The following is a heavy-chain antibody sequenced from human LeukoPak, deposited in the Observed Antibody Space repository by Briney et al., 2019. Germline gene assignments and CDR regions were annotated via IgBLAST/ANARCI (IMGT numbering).Heavy chain of an antibody. Sequence: SETLSLTCTVSGGSISSYYWSWVRQPPGKGLEWIGYIYYSGSTNYNTSLTSRVAISLDATKNQFSLTLSSVTAADTAVYYCARVDRKIVVVEENWFDPWGQGTLVTVPS. CDR3: ARVDRKIVVVEENWFDP. V-gene: IGHV4-59*01. CDR2: IYYSGST. D-gene: IGHD3-22*01. J-gene: IGHJ5*02. CDR1: GGSISSYY.